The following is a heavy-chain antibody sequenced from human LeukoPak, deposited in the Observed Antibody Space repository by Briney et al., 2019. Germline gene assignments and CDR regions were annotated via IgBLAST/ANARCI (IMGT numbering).Heavy chain of an antibody. CDR3: ARFYCYDSSCYYFDVSRSNWFDP. D-gene: IGHD3-22*01. CDR2: IHTSGKS. Sequence: MTSETLSLSCAVSGGSMSSGSNFWSWIRQPAGKGVEWIGRIHTSGKSNYNPSLKSRVTISVDTSKNQFSLQLSSVTAADTAVYYCARFYCYDSSCYYFDVSRSNWFDPWGQGTLVTVSS. J-gene: IGHJ5*02. V-gene: IGHV4-61*02. CDR1: GGSMSSGSNF.